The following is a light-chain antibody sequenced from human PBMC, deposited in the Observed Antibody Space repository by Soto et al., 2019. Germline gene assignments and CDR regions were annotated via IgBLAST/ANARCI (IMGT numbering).Light chain of an antibody. CDR1: SSNIGAGYD. V-gene: IGLV1-40*01. Sequence: QSVLTQPPSVAGAPGQRVTISCTGSSSNIGAGYDVHWYQQLPGTAPKLLMYGNSNRPSGVPDRFSGSKSGTSASLAITGLQAEDEADYYCHSYDNSLSGWVFGGGTQLTVL. CDR3: HSYDNSLSGWV. CDR2: GNS. J-gene: IGLJ3*02.